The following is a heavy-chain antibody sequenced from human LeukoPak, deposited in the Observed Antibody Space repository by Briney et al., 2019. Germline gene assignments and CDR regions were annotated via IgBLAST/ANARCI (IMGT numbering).Heavy chain of an antibody. CDR1: GDSISSRSYF. J-gene: IGHJ5*02. CDR2: IYYSGST. CDR3: ARENNHLTWFDP. Sequence: PSETLSLTCNVSGDSISSRSYFWGWIRQPPGKDLEWLGSIYYSGSTYYNPSLKSRVTISVDTSKNQFSLRLRSVTAADTAVYYCARENNHLTWFDPWGQGTLVTVSS. V-gene: IGHV4-39*01.